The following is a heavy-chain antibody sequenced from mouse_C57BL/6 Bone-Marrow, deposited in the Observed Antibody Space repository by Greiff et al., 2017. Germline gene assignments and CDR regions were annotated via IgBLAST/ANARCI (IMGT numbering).Heavy chain of an antibody. D-gene: IGHD1-1*01. Sequence: VKLMESGPELVKPGASVKISCKASGYAFSSSWMNWVKQRPGKGLEWIGRIYPGDGDTNYNGKFKGKATLTADKSSSTAYMQLSSLTSEDSAVYFCARYYGNAMDYWGQGTSVTVSS. V-gene: IGHV1-82*01. CDR1: GYAFSSSW. CDR2: IYPGDGDT. J-gene: IGHJ4*01. CDR3: ARYYGNAMDY.